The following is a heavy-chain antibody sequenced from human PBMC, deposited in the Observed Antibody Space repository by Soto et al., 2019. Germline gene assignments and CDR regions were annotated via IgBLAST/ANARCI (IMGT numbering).Heavy chain of an antibody. CDR1: GGSISSYF. V-gene: IGHV4-4*07. D-gene: IGHD2-21*02. Sequence: SETLSLTCTVSGGSISSYFCSWIRQPTGKGLEWIGRIYTSGSTNYNPSLKSRVTMSVDTSKNQFSLKLSSVTAADTAVYYCARESTVVTLRTFDIWGQGTMVTV. CDR3: ARESTVVTLRTFDI. J-gene: IGHJ3*02. CDR2: IYTSGST.